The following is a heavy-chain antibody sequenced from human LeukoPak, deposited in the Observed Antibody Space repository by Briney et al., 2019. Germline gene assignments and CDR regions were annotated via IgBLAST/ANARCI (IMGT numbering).Heavy chain of an antibody. CDR3: ARDAGYLSWFDP. J-gene: IGHJ5*02. CDR2: IYHSGST. V-gene: IGHV4-38-2*02. Sequence: SETLSLTCTVSGYSISSGYYWGWIRQPPGKGLEWIGSIYHSGSTNYNPSLKSRVTISVDTSKNQFSLKLSSVTAADTAVYYCARDAGYLSWFDPWGQGTLVTVSS. CDR1: GYSISSGYY. D-gene: IGHD6-13*01.